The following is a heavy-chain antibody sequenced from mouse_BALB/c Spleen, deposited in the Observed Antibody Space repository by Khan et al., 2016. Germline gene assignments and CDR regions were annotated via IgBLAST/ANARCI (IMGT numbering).Heavy chain of an antibody. V-gene: IGHV1-5*01. J-gene: IGHJ3*01. CDR2: IYPGNSDT. CDR3: TRGITTGLAWLAY. CDR1: GYTFTSYW. D-gene: IGHD2-4*01. Sequence: VQLKQSGTVLARPGASVKMSCKASGYTFTSYWMHWVKQRPGQGLEWIGAIYPGNSDTSYNQKFKGKAKLPAVTSTSTAYMELSSLTNEDSAVYYCTRGITTGLAWLAYWGQGTLVTVSA.